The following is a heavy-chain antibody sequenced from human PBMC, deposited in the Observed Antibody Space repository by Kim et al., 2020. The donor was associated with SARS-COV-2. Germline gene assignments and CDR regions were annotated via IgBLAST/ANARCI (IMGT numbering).Heavy chain of an antibody. Sequence: GGSLRLSCAASGFTFSSYSMNWVRQAPGKGLEWVSSISSSSSYIYYADSVKGRFTISRDNAKNSLYLQMNSLRAEDTAVYYCARDLADYGDYMGAPYWGQGTLVTVSS. J-gene: IGHJ4*02. CDR2: ISSSSSYI. CDR1: GFTFSSYS. V-gene: IGHV3-21*01. CDR3: ARDLADYGDYMGAPY. D-gene: IGHD4-17*01.